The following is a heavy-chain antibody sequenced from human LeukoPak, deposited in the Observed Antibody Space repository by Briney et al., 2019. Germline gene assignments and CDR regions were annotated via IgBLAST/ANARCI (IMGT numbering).Heavy chain of an antibody. J-gene: IGHJ3*02. D-gene: IGHD3-16*02. V-gene: IGHV4-59*12. CDR3: AREGTGSYRFGDAFDI. CDR2: IYYTGST. CDR1: GGSISRDY. Sequence: SETLSLTCTVSGGSISRDYWSWIRQPPGKGLEWIGYIYYTGSTNYNPSLKSRVTISVDTSKNQFSLKLSSVTAADTAVYYCAREGTGSYRFGDAFDIWGQGTMVTVSS.